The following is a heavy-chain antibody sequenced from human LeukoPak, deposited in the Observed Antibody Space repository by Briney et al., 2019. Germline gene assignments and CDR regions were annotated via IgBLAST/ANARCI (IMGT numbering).Heavy chain of an antibody. J-gene: IGHJ6*02. Sequence: PSETLSLPCNVSPGSITGYYFTWIRQPPGKGLEWLGFIYYSGTTNYSPSFKSRLTMSLDTSKNQVSLRLTSVTAADTAVYYCARDSGGPYWYYYGMDVWGRGTTVTVSS. CDR3: ARDSGGPYWYYYGMDV. V-gene: IGHV4-59*01. CDR1: PGSITGYY. D-gene: IGHD2-8*02. CDR2: IYYSGTT.